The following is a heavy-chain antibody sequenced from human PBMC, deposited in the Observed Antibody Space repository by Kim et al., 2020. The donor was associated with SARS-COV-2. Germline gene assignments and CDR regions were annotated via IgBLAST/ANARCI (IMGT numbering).Heavy chain of an antibody. Sequence: GGSLRLSCAASGITFTSHGMTWVRQAPGKGLEWVANINQDGSEKNYADSVKGRFTISRDNDKDSVYLQMNSLRGEDTAVYYCVRGRVSIEHWGQGTLVSVSS. CDR2: INQDGSEK. CDR3: VRGRVSIEH. J-gene: IGHJ1*01. CDR1: GITFTSHG. V-gene: IGHV3-7*01.